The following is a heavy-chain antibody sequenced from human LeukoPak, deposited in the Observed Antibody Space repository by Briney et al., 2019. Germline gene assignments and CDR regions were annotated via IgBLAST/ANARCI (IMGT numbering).Heavy chain of an antibody. J-gene: IGHJ5*02. D-gene: IGHD2-15*01. CDR3: ARHKRSRIVVVVAATLNWFDP. CDR1: GGSFSGYY. CDR2: INHSGST. Sequence: SETLSLTCAVNGGSFSGYYWTWIRQSPGKGLEWIGEINHSGSTNYNASLKSRVTISENTSKNQFSLKMTSVTAADTAVYYCARHKRSRIVVVVAATLNWFDPWGQGTLVTVSS. V-gene: IGHV4-34*01.